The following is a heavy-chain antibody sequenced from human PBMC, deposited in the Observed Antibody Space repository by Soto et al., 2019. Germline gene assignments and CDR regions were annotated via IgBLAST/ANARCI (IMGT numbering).Heavy chain of an antibody. CDR2: IYYSGST. Sequence: QVQLQESGPGLVKPSQTLSLTCTVSGGSISSGDYYWSWIRQPPGKGLEWIGYIYYSGSTYYNPSLQSRITISVATSKHQFSLKLSSVTAADTAVYYCARDRIGELLGYFDYWGQGTLVTVSS. CDR1: GGSISSGDYY. J-gene: IGHJ4*02. CDR3: ARDRIGELLGYFDY. V-gene: IGHV4-30-4*01. D-gene: IGHD3-10*01.